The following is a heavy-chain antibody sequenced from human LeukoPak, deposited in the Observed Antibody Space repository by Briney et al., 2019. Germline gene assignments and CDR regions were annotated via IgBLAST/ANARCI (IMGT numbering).Heavy chain of an antibody. CDR1: GFTFSSYA. CDR2: ISSSSSYI. V-gene: IGHV3-21*01. J-gene: IGHJ4*02. Sequence: PGGSLRLSCAASGFTFSSYAMSWVRQAPGKGLEWVSSISSSSSYIYYADSVKGRFTISRDNAKNSLYLQMNSLRAEDTAVYYCARDGEGQGDYWGQGTLVTVSS. CDR3: ARDGEGQGDY. D-gene: IGHD3-10*01.